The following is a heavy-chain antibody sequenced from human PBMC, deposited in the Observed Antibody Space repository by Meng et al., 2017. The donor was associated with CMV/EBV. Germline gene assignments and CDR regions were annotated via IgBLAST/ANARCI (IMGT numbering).Heavy chain of an antibody. D-gene: IGHD2-8*01. J-gene: IGHJ3*02. CDR3: ARDLMSGI. V-gene: IGHV3-21*01. Sequence: LGLSCAASGFTFSSYSMNWVRQAPGKGLEWVSSISSSSSYIYYADSVKGRFTISRDNAKNSLYLQMNSLRAEDMAVYYCARDLMSGIWGQGTMVTVSS. CDR1: GFTFSSYS. CDR2: ISSSSSYI.